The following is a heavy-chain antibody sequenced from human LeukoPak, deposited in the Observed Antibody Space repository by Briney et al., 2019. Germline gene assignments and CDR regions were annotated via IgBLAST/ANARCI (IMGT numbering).Heavy chain of an antibody. CDR1: GVTFSDYI. V-gene: IGHV3-72*01. D-gene: IGHD3-16*01. CDR2: IRRGANSYTT. Sequence: PGGSLRLSCAASGVTFSDYILDWVRQAPGKGLEWVGGIRRGANSYTTEYAASVKGGFTISRDDSKNSLYLHMNSLKTEDTVVYHCSRDGGEGGNSAFDIWGQGTMVTVSS. J-gene: IGHJ3*02. CDR3: SRDGGEGGNSAFDI.